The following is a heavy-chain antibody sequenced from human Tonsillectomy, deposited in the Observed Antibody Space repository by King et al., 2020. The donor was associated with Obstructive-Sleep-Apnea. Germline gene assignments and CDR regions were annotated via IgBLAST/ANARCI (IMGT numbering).Heavy chain of an antibody. CDR1: GGSISGYY. Sequence: VQLQESGPGLVKPSETLSLTCTVSGGSISGYYWSWIRQPPGKGIEWIADIYSSGTTNYNPSLKSRVTISVDTSKNLFSLKLNSVTAADTAVYYCARQANSYLTLGWFDPWGQGTLVTVSS. V-gene: IGHV4-59*01. J-gene: IGHJ5*02. D-gene: IGHD1-26*01. CDR2: IYSSGTT. CDR3: ARQANSYLTLGWFDP.